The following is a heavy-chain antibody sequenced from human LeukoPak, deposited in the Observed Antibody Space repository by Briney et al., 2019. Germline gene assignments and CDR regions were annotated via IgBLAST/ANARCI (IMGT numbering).Heavy chain of an antibody. J-gene: IGHJ4*02. CDR1: GFTFRSYA. CDR2: ISGSGGST. D-gene: IGHD2-21*01. CDR3: AKGTYCGGDCYYFDY. Sequence: GGSLRLSCEASGFTFRSYAMSWVRQAPGKGLEWVSGISGSGGSTYYVDSVKGRFTISRDNSKNTLYLQMNSLRAEDTAVYYCAKGTYCGGDCYYFDYWGQGTLVTVSS. V-gene: IGHV3-23*01.